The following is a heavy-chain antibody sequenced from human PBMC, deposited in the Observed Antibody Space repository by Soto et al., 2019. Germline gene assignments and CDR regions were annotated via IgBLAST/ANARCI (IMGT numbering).Heavy chain of an antibody. Sequence: EVQLVESGGGLVKPGGSLRLSCAASGFTFSSYSMNWVRQAPGKGLEWVSSISSSSSYIYYADSVKGRFTISRDNAKNSLYLQMNSLRAEDTAVYYCARALTTLPALVPKTYYYYGMDVWGQGTTVTVSS. D-gene: IGHD2-2*01. V-gene: IGHV3-21*01. CDR2: ISSSSSYI. CDR1: GFTFSSYS. J-gene: IGHJ6*02. CDR3: ARALTTLPALVPKTYYYYGMDV.